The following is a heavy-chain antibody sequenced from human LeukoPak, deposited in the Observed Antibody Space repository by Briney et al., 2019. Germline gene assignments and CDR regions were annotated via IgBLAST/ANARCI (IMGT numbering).Heavy chain of an antibody. Sequence: SETLSLTCAVYGASFSGYYWSWIRQPPGKGLEWIGEINHTGNTNYNPSLKSRVTISVDTSKNQFSLKLSSVTAADTAVYYCARGPRDSSSWYLNYWGQGTLVAVSS. V-gene: IGHV4-34*01. D-gene: IGHD6-13*01. CDR1: GASFSGYY. CDR3: ARGPRDSSSWYLNY. J-gene: IGHJ4*02. CDR2: INHTGNT.